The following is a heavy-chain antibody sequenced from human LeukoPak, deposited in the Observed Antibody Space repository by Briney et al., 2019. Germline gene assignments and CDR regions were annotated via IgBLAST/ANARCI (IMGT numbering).Heavy chain of an antibody. CDR2: IKQDGSKK. Sequence: GGSLRLSCVASGFPFSSYWRTWVRQAPGKGLEWVANIKQDGSKKSYVDSVKGRFTISRDNAKNSLYLQMNSLRAEDTAIYYCTRVGYIDEGIDYWGQGTLVTVSS. J-gene: IGHJ4*02. V-gene: IGHV3-7*04. CDR3: TRVGYIDEGIDY. D-gene: IGHD5-24*01. CDR1: GFPFSSYW.